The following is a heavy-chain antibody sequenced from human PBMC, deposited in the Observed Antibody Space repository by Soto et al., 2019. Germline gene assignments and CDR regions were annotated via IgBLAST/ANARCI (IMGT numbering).Heavy chain of an antibody. CDR1: GFTFSSYA. J-gene: IGHJ4*02. Sequence: GGSLRLSCAASGFTFSSYAMSWVRQAPGKGLEWVSAISGSGGSTYYADSVKGRFTISRDNSKNTLYLQMNSLRAEDTAVYYCAKEPIPTYSSSSPFDYWGQGTLVTVAS. D-gene: IGHD6-6*01. CDR3: AKEPIPTYSSSSPFDY. V-gene: IGHV3-23*01. CDR2: ISGSGGST.